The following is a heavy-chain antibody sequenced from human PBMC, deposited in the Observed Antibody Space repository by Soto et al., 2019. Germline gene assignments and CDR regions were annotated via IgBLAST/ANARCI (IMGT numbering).Heavy chain of an antibody. J-gene: IGHJ4*02. CDR1: GPTFSTYG. V-gene: IGHV3-21*01. CDR3: ARDESAGSSTSN. CDR2: ITSSGSYI. Sequence: DVQLVESGGGLVKPGGSLRLSCVASGPTFSTYGMNWIRQTPGKGLEWVSSITSSGSYIHYADSVQGRFTVSRDNAKTSMYLQMNRLRVEDTAVYFCARDESAGSSTSNWGQGTLVTVSS. D-gene: IGHD2-2*01.